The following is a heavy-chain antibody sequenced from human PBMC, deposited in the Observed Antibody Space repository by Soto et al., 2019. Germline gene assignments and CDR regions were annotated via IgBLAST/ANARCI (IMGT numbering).Heavy chain of an antibody. CDR1: GGSIRTSSW. CDR3: ARGLSFRGDFDV. J-gene: IGHJ3*01. CDR2: IYHAGSP. D-gene: IGHD2-21*02. Sequence: HLQASGPGLVKPSGTLSLPCDVSGGSIRTSSWWTWVRQSPGKGLEWIVEIYHAGSPNYTPSFQSRVTILADKSKNHFSLRLTAVTAADTAIYYCARGLSFRGDFDVWGQGTTVTVAS. V-gene: IGHV4-4*02.